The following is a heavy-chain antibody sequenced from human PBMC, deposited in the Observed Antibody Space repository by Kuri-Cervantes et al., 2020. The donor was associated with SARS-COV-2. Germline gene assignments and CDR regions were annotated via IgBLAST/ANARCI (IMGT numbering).Heavy chain of an antibody. V-gene: IGHV3-30*02. CDR3: SGELLDAFDI. J-gene: IGHJ3*02. CDR2: IRYNGSKK. Sequence: GESLKISCAASGFTFSSYAMHWVRQAPGKGLEWVALIRYNGSKKYYADSVKVRFTIYRDNSKNKLYLQMIRLRAEDTGVYYCSGELLDAFDIWGQGTMVTVSS. CDR1: GFTFSSYA. D-gene: IGHD1-26*01.